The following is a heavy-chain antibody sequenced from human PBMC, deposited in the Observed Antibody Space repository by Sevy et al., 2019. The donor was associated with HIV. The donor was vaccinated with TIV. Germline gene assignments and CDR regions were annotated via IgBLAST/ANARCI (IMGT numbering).Heavy chain of an antibody. Sequence: ASVKVSCKASGYTCNTFTIHWLRRAPGQSLVWMGWLNPGNGNTKSAQHFRGRVTITRDTSARTAYLELTGLTSEDTAVYFCARDPYARRGFDYWGQGTLVTVSS. J-gene: IGHJ4*02. V-gene: IGHV1-3*01. CDR2: LNPGNGNT. CDR1: GYTCNTFT. D-gene: IGHD3-16*01. CDR3: ARDPYARRGFDY.